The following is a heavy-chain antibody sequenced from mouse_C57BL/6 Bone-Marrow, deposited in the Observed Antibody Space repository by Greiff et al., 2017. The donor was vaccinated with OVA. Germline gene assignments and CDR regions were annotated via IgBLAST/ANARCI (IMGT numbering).Heavy chain of an antibody. J-gene: IGHJ3*01. D-gene: IGHD1-1*01. CDR3: ALVYYGASFAY. CDR1: GFTFSSYG. V-gene: IGHV5-6*01. CDR2: ISSGGSYT. Sequence: EVHLVESGGDLVKPGGSLKLSCAASGFTFSSYGMSWVRQTPDKRLEWVATISSGGSYTYYPDSVKGRFTISRDNAKNTLYLQMSSLKSEDTAMYYCALVYYGASFAYWGQGTLVTVSA.